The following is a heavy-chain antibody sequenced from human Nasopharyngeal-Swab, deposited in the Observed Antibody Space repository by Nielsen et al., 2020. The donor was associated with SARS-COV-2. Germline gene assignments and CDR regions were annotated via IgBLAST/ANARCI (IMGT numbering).Heavy chain of an antibody. CDR2: IYSGGST. Sequence: PGKGLEWVSVIYSGGSTDYADSVKGRFTISRDNSKNTLYLQMNSLRAEDTAVYYCARDQYGDYGDYWGQGTLGTVSS. D-gene: IGHD4-17*01. V-gene: IGHV3-53*01. J-gene: IGHJ4*02. CDR3: ARDQYGDYGDY.